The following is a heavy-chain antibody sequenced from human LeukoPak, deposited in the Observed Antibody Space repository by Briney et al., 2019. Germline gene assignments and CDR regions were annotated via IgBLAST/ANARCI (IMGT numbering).Heavy chain of an antibody. Sequence: ASVKVSCKASGYSFTDYYMHWVRQAPGQGLEWMGWINPNSRGTNYAQKFQGRVTMTRDTSIRTAYMEVSRLRSDDTAVYYCARGAVAEQSEYFQYWGQGTLVTVSS. CDR2: INPNSRGT. CDR1: GYSFTDYY. V-gene: IGHV1-2*02. CDR3: ARGAVAEQSEYFQY. J-gene: IGHJ1*01. D-gene: IGHD6-19*01.